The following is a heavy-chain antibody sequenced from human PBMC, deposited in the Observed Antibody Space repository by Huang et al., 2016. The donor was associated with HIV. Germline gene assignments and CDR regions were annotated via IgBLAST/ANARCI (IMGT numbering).Heavy chain of an antibody. J-gene: IGHJ3*02. Sequence: QVQLVESGGGVVQPGRSLRLSCVASEFSLSNYAMDWVRQAAGKGVDGVAVISDDGRKKHYADSVKDRFTISRYNSNNTSYLQMNSLRSEDTAVYFCARGASFSYFDLRSGYSPDHDALDIWGQGTVVIVSS. CDR3: ARGASFSYFDLRSGYSPDHDALDI. CDR1: EFSLSNYA. V-gene: IGHV3-30*04. CDR2: ISDDGRKK. D-gene: IGHD3-3*01.